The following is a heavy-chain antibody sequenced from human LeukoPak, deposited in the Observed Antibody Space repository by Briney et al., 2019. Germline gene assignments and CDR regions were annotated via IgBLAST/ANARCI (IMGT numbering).Heavy chain of an antibody. J-gene: IGHJ2*01. CDR3: ATSASPIYTLHWYFDL. CDR1: GYTLTELP. Sequence: ASMKVSCKVFGYTLTELPMHWVRQAPGKGLEWMGGFDPEDGETFYAQKFQGRVSLTEDTSTDTAYMELTNLRSEDTAVYYCATSASPIYTLHWYFDLWGRSTLITVSS. CDR2: FDPEDGET. V-gene: IGHV1-24*01. D-gene: IGHD2-2*02.